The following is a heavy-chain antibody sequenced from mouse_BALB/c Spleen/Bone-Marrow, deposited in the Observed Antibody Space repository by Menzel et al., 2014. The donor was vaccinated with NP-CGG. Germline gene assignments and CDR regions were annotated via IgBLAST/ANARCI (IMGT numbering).Heavy chain of an antibody. D-gene: IGHD1-1*01. Sequence: VQLVESGAELMKPGASVKISCKATGYTFSSYWIEWVKQRPGHGLEWIGEILPGSGSTNYNEKFKGKATFTADTSSNTAYMQLSSLTSEDSALYYCARASVVPYYFDFWGQGTTLTVSS. J-gene: IGHJ2*01. V-gene: IGHV1-9*01. CDR2: ILPGSGST. CDR1: GYTFSSYW. CDR3: ARASVVPYYFDF.